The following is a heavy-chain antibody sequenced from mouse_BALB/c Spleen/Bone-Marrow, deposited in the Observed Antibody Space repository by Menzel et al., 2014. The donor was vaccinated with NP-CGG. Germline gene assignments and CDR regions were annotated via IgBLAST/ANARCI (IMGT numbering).Heavy chain of an antibody. J-gene: IGHJ4*01. CDR2: ISSGGSYT. CDR3: TRDLYDGYSYYAMDY. Sequence: EVKLQESGGGLVKPGGSLKLSCAASGFTFSSYTMSWVRQTPEKRLEWVATISSGGSYTYYPDSVKGRLTISRDNAKNTLYLQMSSLKSEDTAMYYCTRDLYDGYSYYAMDYWGQGTSVTVSS. CDR1: GFTFSSYT. D-gene: IGHD2-3*01. V-gene: IGHV5-6-4*01.